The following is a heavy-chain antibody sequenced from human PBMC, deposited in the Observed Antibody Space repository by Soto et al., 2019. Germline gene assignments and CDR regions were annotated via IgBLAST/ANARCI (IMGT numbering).Heavy chain of an antibody. V-gene: IGHV1-69*13. CDR2: IIPIFGTA. J-gene: IGHJ5*02. Sequence: SVKVSFKASGGTFSSYSISWGRQAPGQGLEWMGGIIPIFGTANYAQKFQGRVTITADESTSTAYMELSSLRSEDTAVYYCARDWYYYDSSGRFDPWGQGTLVTVSS. CDR3: ARDWYYYDSSGRFDP. CDR1: GGTFSSYS. D-gene: IGHD3-22*01.